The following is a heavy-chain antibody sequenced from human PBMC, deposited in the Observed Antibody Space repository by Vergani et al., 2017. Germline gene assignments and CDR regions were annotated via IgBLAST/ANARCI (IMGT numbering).Heavy chain of an antibody. V-gene: IGHV3-43*01. CDR1: GFTFDDYT. CDR3: ARGKYYDFWSGYYGSLDV. J-gene: IGHJ6*02. Sequence: EVQLVESGGVVVQPGGSLRLSCAASGFTFDDYTMHWVRQAPGKGLEWVSLISWDGGSTYYADSVKGRFTISRDNSKNSLYLQTNSLRTEDTALYYCARGKYYDFWSGYYGSLDVWGQGTTVTVSS. D-gene: IGHD3-3*01. CDR2: ISWDGGST.